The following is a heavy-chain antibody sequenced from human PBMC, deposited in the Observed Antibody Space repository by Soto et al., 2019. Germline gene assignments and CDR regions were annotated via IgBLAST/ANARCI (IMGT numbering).Heavy chain of an antibody. CDR2: ISISGDTM. D-gene: IGHD1-7*01. V-gene: IGHV3-48*03. J-gene: IGHJ4*02. CDR3: VEDQTGTTGG. Sequence: GGSLRLSCVASGFTFSSSEMNWVRQAPGKGLKWVSYISISGDTMNYADSVKGRFTISRDNAKNSLYLQMNSLRAEDTAVYYCVEDQTGTTGGWGQGTLVTVSS. CDR1: GFTFSSSE.